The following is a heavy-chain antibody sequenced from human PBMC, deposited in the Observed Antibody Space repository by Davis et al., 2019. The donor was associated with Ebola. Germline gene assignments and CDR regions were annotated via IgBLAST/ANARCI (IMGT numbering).Heavy chain of an antibody. Sequence: SVKVSCKASRGTFRSYTISWVRQAPGQGLEWMGRIIPILGIANYAQKFQGRVTMTRNTSISTAYMELSSLRSEDTAVYYCASGLWGSRGMDVWGKGTTVTVSS. CDR3: ASGLWGSRGMDV. CDR2: IIPILGIA. J-gene: IGHJ6*04. CDR1: RGTFRSYT. V-gene: IGHV1-69*02. D-gene: IGHD3-16*01.